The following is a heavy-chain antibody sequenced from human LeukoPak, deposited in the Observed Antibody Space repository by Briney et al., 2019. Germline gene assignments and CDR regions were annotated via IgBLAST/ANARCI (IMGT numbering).Heavy chain of an antibody. J-gene: IGHJ4*02. Sequence: GGSLRLSCTASGFTFSTYEMNWVRQAPGKGLEWISYISSSGGTIYYADSMKGRFTISRDNAKNSLYLQMNSLRAEDTALYYCARDPLGEPYDFWSGYSTVWGQGTLVTVSS. V-gene: IGHV3-48*03. CDR1: GFTFSTYE. CDR2: ISSSGGTI. D-gene: IGHD3-3*01. CDR3: ARDPLGEPYDFWSGYSTV.